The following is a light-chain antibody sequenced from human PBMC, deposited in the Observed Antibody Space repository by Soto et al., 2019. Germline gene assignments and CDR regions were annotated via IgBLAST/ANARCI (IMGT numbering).Light chain of an antibody. CDR3: VAWDDSLNGPV. CDR2: YDD. V-gene: IGLV1-36*01. CDR1: SSSIGNNA. J-gene: IGLJ2*01. Sequence: QSVLTQPPSVSEAPRQRVTISCSGSSSSIGNNAVNWYQQLPGKAPKLLIYYDDLLPSGVSDRFSGSKSGTSASLAISGLQSEDEADYYCVAWDDSLNGPVFGGGTKLTVL.